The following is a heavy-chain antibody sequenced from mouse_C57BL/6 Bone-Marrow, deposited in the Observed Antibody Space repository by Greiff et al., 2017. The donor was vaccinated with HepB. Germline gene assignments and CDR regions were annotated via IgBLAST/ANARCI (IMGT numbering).Heavy chain of an antibody. CDR2: IYPRSGNT. CDR3: ARPPRQLRLWFAY. J-gene: IGHJ3*01. D-gene: IGHD3-2*02. CDR1: GYTFTSYG. V-gene: IGHV1-81*01. Sequence: VQLQRSGAELARPGASVKLSCKASGYTFTSYGISWVKQRTGQGLEWIGEIYPRSGNTYYNEKFKGKATLTADKSSSTAYMELRSLTSEDSAVYFCARPPRQLRLWFAYWGQGTLVTVSA.